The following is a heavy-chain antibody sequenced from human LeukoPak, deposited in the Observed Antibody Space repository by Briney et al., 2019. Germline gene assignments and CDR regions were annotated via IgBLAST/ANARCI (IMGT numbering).Heavy chain of an antibody. CDR1: GYTFTGYY. V-gene: IGHV1-2*02. D-gene: IGHD6-13*01. CDR2: SNPNSGGT. J-gene: IGHJ4*02. CDR3: ARDREWRSSPTGEFDY. Sequence: GASVKVSCKASGYTFTGYYMHWVRQAPGQGLEWMGWSNPNSGGTNYAQKFQGRVTMTADTSISTAYMELSRLRSDDTAVYYCARDREWRSSPTGEFDYWGQGTLVTVSS.